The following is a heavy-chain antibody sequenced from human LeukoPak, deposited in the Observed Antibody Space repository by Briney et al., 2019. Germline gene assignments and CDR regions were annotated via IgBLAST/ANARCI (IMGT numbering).Heavy chain of an antibody. CDR1: GFTVSSYE. D-gene: IGHD6-19*01. CDR3: AREELRYSSGSSHSYFDY. V-gene: IGHV3-48*03. CDR2: ISSSGSGI. J-gene: IGHJ4*02. Sequence: GGSLRLSCAASGFTVSSYEMNWVRQAPGKGLEWVSYISSSGSGIYYADSVKGRFTISRDNAKNSLYLQMDSLRAEDTAVYYCAREELRYSSGSSHSYFDYWGQGTLVTVSS.